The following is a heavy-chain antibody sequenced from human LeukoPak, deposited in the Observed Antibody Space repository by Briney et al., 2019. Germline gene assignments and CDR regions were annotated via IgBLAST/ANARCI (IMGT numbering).Heavy chain of an antibody. D-gene: IGHD6-6*01. CDR1: GYTFTGYY. V-gene: IGHV1-2*02. Sequence: ASVKVSCKASGYTFTGYYMHWVRQAPGQGLEWMGWINPNSGGTNYAQKFQGRVTITTDESTSTAYMELSSLRSEDTAVYYCAREIAAPGGAFDIWGQGTMVTVSS. J-gene: IGHJ3*02. CDR2: INPNSGGT. CDR3: AREIAAPGGAFDI.